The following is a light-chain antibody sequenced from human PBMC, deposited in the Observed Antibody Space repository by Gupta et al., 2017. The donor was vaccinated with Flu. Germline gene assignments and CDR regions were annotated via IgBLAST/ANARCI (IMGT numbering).Light chain of an antibody. CDR1: RLADKY. Sequence: SYELTQPPPVSVSPGHTASITCSGDRLADKYVRCYQQKPGHFPVLVIYKDTKRPPAIPERFSGSNSENTGTLTIRGTQAMDEADYYGKAWDRGTVVFGGGTKLTVL. J-gene: IGLJ2*01. V-gene: IGLV3-1*01. CDR3: KAWDRGTVV. CDR2: KDT.